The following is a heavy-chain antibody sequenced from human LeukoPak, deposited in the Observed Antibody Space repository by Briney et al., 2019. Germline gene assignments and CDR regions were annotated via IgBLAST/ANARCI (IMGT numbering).Heavy chain of an antibody. D-gene: IGHD1-26*01. Sequence: KTSETLSLTCAVYGGSFSGYYWSWIRQPPGKGLEWIGEINHSGSTNYNPFLKSRVTISVDTSKNQFSLKLSSVTAADTAVYYCARVSVGFDPWGQGTLVTVSS. V-gene: IGHV4-34*01. CDR1: GGSFSGYY. CDR2: INHSGST. J-gene: IGHJ5*02. CDR3: ARVSVGFDP.